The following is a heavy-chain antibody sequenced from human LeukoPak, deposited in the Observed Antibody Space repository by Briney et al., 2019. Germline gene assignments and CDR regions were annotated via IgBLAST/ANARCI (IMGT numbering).Heavy chain of an antibody. J-gene: IGHJ3*02. D-gene: IGHD2-21*02. Sequence: GGSLRLSCAASGFTFSSYSMNWVRQAPGKGLEWVSSISSSSSYIYYADSVKGRFTISRDNAKNSLYLQMNSLRAEDTAVYYCARDTYLCGGDCRRMNAFDIWGQGTMVTVSS. V-gene: IGHV3-21*01. CDR2: ISSSSSYI. CDR3: ARDTYLCGGDCRRMNAFDI. CDR1: GFTFSSYS.